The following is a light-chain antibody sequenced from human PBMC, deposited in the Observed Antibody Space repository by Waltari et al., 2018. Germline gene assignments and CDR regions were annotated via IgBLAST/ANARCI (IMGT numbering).Light chain of an antibody. J-gene: IGKJ1*01. Sequence: DIQMTQSPSTLSASVGDRVTLTCRASQNINSWLAWYQQKPGMAPKLLISKACTLESGVPSRFSGSGSGTEFTLTIGSLQPDDLATYYCQQYRTNPWAFGQGTKV. CDR3: QQYRTNPWA. CDR1: QNINSW. CDR2: KAC. V-gene: IGKV1-5*03.